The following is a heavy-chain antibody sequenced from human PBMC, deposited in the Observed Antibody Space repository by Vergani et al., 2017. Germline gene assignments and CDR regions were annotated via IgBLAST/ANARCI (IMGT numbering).Heavy chain of an antibody. V-gene: IGHV4-34*01. D-gene: IGHD6-25*01. J-gene: IGHJ4*02. CDR1: GGSISGYY. CDR2: INHSGST. CDR3: ARGPLIAALIDY. Sequence: QVQLQESGPGLVKPSETLSLTCTVSGGSISGYYWSWIRQPPGKGLEWIGEINHSGSTNYNPSLKSRVTISVDTSKNQFSLKLSSVTAADTAVYYCARGPLIAALIDYWGQGTLVTVSS.